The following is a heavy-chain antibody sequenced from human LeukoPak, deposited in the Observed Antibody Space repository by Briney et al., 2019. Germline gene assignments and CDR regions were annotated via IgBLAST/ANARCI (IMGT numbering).Heavy chain of an antibody. CDR1: GFTFSSYG. CDR2: ISYDGSDT. CDR3: AKLPSWGGNWPIDY. Sequence: GGSLRLSCAASGFTFSSYGMHWVRQAPGKGLEWVAVISYDGSDTYYADSVKGRFTISGDNSKNTLYLQMNSLRAEDTAVYYCAKLPSWGGNWPIDYWGQGTLVTVSS. D-gene: IGHD4-23*01. J-gene: IGHJ4*02. V-gene: IGHV3-30*18.